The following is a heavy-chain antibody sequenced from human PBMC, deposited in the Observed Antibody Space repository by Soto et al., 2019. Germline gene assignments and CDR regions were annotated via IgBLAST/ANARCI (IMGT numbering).Heavy chain of an antibody. J-gene: IGHJ4*02. Sequence: GGSWRPPGEASGSSFKTFAMGWVRQAPGKGLEWVSSISARSSVTYYAGSVKGRFTISRDNSKNTLYLQMNSLRAEDTAVYYCAKAPFDYWGQGTLVTVSS. CDR1: GSSFKTFA. CDR3: AKAPFDY. CDR2: ISARSSVT. V-gene: IGHV3-23*01.